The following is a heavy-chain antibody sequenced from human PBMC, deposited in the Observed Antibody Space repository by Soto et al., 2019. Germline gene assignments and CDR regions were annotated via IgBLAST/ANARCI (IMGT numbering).Heavy chain of an antibody. CDR3: ALNSGRPYCGGDCYSSAFDI. CDR2: IIPILGIA. Sequence: GASVKVSCKASGGTFSSYTISWVRQAPGQGLEWMGRIIPILGIANYAQKFQGRVTITADKSTSTAYMELSSQRSEDTAVYYCALNSGRPYCGGDCYSSAFDIWGQGTMVTVSS. CDR1: GGTFSSYT. V-gene: IGHV1-69*02. D-gene: IGHD2-21*01. J-gene: IGHJ3*02.